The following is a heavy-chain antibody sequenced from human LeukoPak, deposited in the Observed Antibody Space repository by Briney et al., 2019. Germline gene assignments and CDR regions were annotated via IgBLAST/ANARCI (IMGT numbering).Heavy chain of an antibody. J-gene: IGHJ4*02. V-gene: IGHV4-34*01. CDR1: GGSFSGYY. CDR3: ARGRGGYRFTFAY. D-gene: IGHD5-12*01. Sequence: PSETLSLTCTVYGGSFSGYYWSWIRQPPGKGLEWIGEINHSGSTNYNPSLKSRVTISVDTSKNQFSLKLSSVTAADTAVYYCARGRGGYRFTFAYWGQGTLVTVSS. CDR2: INHSGST.